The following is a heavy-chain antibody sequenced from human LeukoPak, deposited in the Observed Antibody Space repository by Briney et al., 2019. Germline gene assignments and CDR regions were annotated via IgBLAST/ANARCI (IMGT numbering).Heavy chain of an antibody. Sequence: GGSLRLSCAASGFTFASFAMAWVRQAPGKGLEWVSAIGGSADYTFYADSVRGRFSFSRDNSKNTLYLQMISLRAEDTAVYYCAKGSRDSSGWYRDYWGQGTLVTVSS. V-gene: IGHV3-23*01. D-gene: IGHD6-19*01. J-gene: IGHJ4*02. CDR1: GFTFASFA. CDR2: IGGSADYT. CDR3: AKGSRDSSGWYRDY.